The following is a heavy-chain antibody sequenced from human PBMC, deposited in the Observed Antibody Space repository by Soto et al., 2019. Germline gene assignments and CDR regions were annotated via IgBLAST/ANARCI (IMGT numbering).Heavy chain of an antibody. V-gene: IGHV3-23*01. CDR2: ISGRGTTT. J-gene: IGHJ4*02. Sequence: LXLSCAASAFIFSSFAMNWVRQAPVKGLEWVSGISGRGTTTYYADSVKGRFSISRDNSKQTVYLQMNSLRADDTAVYYCAKDGKYSNTWFYFDSWGQGTLVTVSS. CDR1: AFIFSSFA. CDR3: AKDGKYSNTWFYFDS. D-gene: IGHD6-13*01.